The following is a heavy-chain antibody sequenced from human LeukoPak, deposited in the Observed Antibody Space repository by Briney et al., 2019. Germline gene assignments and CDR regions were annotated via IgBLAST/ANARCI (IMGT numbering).Heavy chain of an antibody. Sequence: SETLSLTCAVSGGPLSGYFWSWIRQSSGKGLEWIGEIHNSGTTNYNPSLNSRVTISEDTSKNQFYLNLSSVTAADTAVYYCARRSYHNLGSFPFDFWGQGTLVTVSS. D-gene: IGHD3-10*01. CDR3: ARRSYHNLGSFPFDF. CDR1: GGPLSGYF. CDR2: IHNSGTT. V-gene: IGHV4-34*01. J-gene: IGHJ4*02.